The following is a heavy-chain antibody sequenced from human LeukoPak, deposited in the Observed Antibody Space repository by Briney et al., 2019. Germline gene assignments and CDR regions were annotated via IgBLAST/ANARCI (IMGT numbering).Heavy chain of an antibody. CDR3: ARAISNWFRGIDY. Sequence: GGSLRLSYAASGFTFSTYSMNWVRQAPGKGLEWVSAISGSGSYIYYADSVKGRFTISRDNAKNSLYVQMSSLRDEDTAVYYCARAISNWFRGIDYWGQGTLVTVSS. CDR1: GFTFSTYS. D-gene: IGHD6-13*01. V-gene: IGHV3-21*01. J-gene: IGHJ4*02. CDR2: ISGSGSYI.